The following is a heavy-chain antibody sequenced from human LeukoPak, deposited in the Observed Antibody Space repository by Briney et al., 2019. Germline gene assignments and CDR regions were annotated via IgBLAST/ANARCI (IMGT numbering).Heavy chain of an antibody. CDR1: GDSIRSYY. CDR3: ARRIYAKSWSSDL. CDR2: IYYTGYT. V-gene: IGHV4-59*01. J-gene: IGHJ2*01. Sequence: PSETLSLTCTVSGDSIRSYYLSWIRQPPGKGLEWIGHIYYTGYTTYNSSLKSRVTMSVDPSNIHFSLKLTSVTVADTAVYYCARRIYAKSWSSDLWGRGTLVTVSS. D-gene: IGHD2-8*01.